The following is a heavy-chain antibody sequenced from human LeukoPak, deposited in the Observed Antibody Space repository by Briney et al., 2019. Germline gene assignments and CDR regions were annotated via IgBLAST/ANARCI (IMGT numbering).Heavy chain of an antibody. Sequence: GGSLRLSCAASGFTVSSNYMSWVRQAPGKGLEWVSYISSSSSTIYYADSVKGRFTISRDNAKNSLYLQMNSLRAEDTAVYYCARSMVRGVIPPLYDWGQGTLVTVSS. CDR3: ARSMVRGVIPPLYD. D-gene: IGHD3-10*01. J-gene: IGHJ4*02. CDR1: GFTVSSNY. V-gene: IGHV3-48*01. CDR2: ISSSSSTI.